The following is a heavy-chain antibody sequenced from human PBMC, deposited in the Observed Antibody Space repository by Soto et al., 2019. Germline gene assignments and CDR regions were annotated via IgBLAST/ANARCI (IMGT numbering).Heavy chain of an antibody. D-gene: IGHD1-26*01. CDR2: ISGGGGST. V-gene: IGHV3-23*01. CDR3: AKADSGNYYAYYYYGMDV. J-gene: IGHJ6*02. CDR1: GFTFSSYA. Sequence: PGVSLRLSCAASGFTFSSYAMSWVRQAPGKGLEWVSVISGGGGSTYYPDSVKGRFTISRDNSKNTLHLQMNSLRAEDTAVYYCAKADSGNYYAYYYYGMDVWGQGTTVTVSS.